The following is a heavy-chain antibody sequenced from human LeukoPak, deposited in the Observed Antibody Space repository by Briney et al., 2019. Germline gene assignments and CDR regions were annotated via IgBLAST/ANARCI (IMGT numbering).Heavy chain of an antibody. CDR1: GFTFNNYA. J-gene: IGHJ4*02. Sequence: GGSLRLSCAASGFTFNNYAMNWVRQAPGKGLEWVSSISESGDKTDYADSVKGRFTISRDNSRNTLYLQMNSQRAEDTALYYCAKQWVDCWGQGTLVTVSS. CDR3: AKQWVDC. V-gene: IGHV3-23*01. D-gene: IGHD6-19*01. CDR2: ISESGDKT.